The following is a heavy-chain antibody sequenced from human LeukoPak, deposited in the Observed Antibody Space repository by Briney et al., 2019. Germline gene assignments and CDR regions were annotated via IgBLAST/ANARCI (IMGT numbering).Heavy chain of an antibody. V-gene: IGHV3-53*01. CDR3: ARDQLTGEFDY. CDR1: GFTVSSNY. CDR2: IYSGGST. D-gene: IGHD7-27*01. J-gene: IGHJ4*02. Sequence: PGRSLRLSCAASGFTVSSNYMSWVRQAPGKGLEWVSVIYSGGSTYYADSVKGRFTISRDNSKNTLYLQMNSLRAEDTAVYYCARDQLTGEFDYWGQGTLVTVSS.